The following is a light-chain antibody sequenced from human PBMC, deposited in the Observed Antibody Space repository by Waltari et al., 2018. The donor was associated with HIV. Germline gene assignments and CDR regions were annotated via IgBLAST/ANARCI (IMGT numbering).Light chain of an antibody. CDR2: DVN. CDR1: SSDIVSNDY. CDR3: SSYIASGTIL. V-gene: IGLV2-14*01. J-gene: IGLJ2*01. Sequence: SALTQPASVSGSLGQSITIACFGTSSDIVSNDYVSWYQHHPDTAPQLVMRDVNTRPSCIPFRFSGAKSGTTASMTISGRQAEDEADYYCSSYIASGTILFGGGTKVTVL.